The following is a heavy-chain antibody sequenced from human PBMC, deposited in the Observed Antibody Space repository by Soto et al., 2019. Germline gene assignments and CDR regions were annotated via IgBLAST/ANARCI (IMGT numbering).Heavy chain of an antibody. J-gene: IGHJ6*02. V-gene: IGHV1-2*04. CDR2: INPNSGGT. CDR3: ARGLLLDPLGGYGMDV. Sequence: ASVKVSCKASGYTFTGYYMHWVRQAPGQGLEWMGWINPNSGGTNYAQKFQGWVTMTRDTSISTAYMELSRLRSDDTAVYYCARGLLLDPLGGYGMDVWGPGTTVTVSS. D-gene: IGHD3-22*01. CDR1: GYTFTGYY.